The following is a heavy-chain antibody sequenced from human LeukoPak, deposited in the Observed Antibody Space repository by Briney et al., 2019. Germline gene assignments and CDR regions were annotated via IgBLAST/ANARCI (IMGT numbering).Heavy chain of an antibody. Sequence: GGSLRLSCAASGFTFSSCSMNWVRQAPGKGLEWVSYISSSSSTIYYADSVKGRFTISRDNAKNSLYLQMNSLRAEDTAVYYCARPSVVLWFGELLSLGAFDIWGQGTMVTVSS. V-gene: IGHV3-48*01. J-gene: IGHJ3*02. CDR3: ARPSVVLWFGELLSLGAFDI. CDR1: GFTFSSCS. CDR2: ISSSSSTI. D-gene: IGHD3-10*01.